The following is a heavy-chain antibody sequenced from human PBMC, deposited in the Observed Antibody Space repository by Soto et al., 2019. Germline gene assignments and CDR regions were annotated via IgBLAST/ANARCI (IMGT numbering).Heavy chain of an antibody. Sequence: GASVKVSCKASGYTFTGYYVHWVRQAPGQGLEWMGWINPNSGGTNYAQKFQGWVTMTRDTSISTAYMELSRLRSDDTAVYYCAREGGGIRYFDWPGVDYYYYYYGMDVWGQGTTVTVSS. V-gene: IGHV1-2*04. CDR2: INPNSGGT. CDR1: GYTFTGYY. CDR3: AREGGGIRYFDWPGVDYYYYYYGMDV. D-gene: IGHD3-9*01. J-gene: IGHJ6*02.